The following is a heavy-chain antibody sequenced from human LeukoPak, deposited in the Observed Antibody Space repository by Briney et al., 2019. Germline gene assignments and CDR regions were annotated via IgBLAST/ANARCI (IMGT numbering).Heavy chain of an antibody. V-gene: IGHV1-2*02. D-gene: IGHD4-17*01. J-gene: IGHJ3*02. Sequence: ASVKVSCKASGYTFTGYYMHWARQAPGQGLEWMGWINPNSGGTNYAQKFQGRVTMTRDTSISTAYMELSRLRSDDTAVYYCARDAYGDYTSGAFDIWGQGTMVTVSS. CDR2: INPNSGGT. CDR1: GYTFTGYY. CDR3: ARDAYGDYTSGAFDI.